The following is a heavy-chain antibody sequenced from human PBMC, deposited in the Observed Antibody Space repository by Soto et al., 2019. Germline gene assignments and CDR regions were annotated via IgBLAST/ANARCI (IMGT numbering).Heavy chain of an antibody. CDR3: AKDTGEPQAFDY. J-gene: IGHJ4*02. CDR1: GFTFSSYG. Sequence: GGSLRLSCAASGFTFSSYGMHWVRQAPGKGLEWVAVISYDGSNKYYADSVKGRFTISRDNSKNTLYLQMNSLRAEDTAVYYCAKDTGEPQAFDYGGQGTLVTVSS. D-gene: IGHD3-16*01. CDR2: ISYDGSNK. V-gene: IGHV3-30*18.